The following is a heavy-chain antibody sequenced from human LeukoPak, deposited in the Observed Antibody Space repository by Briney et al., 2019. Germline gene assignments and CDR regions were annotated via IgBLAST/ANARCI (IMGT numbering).Heavy chain of an antibody. CDR2: IIPIFGTA. Sequence: SVKVPCKASGGTFSSYAISWVRQAPGQGLEWMGRIIPIFGTANYAQKFQGGVTITTDESTSTAYVELSSLRSEDTAVYYCARENSSSWYFDYWGQGTLVTVSS. J-gene: IGHJ4*02. V-gene: IGHV1-69*05. CDR1: GGTFSSYA. D-gene: IGHD6-13*01. CDR3: ARENSSSWYFDY.